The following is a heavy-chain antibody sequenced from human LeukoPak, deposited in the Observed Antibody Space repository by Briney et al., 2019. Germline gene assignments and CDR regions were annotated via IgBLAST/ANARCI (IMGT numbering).Heavy chain of an antibody. D-gene: IGHD2-15*01. Sequence: SETLSLTCTVSGYSISSGYYWGWIRQPPGKGLEWIGSIYHSGSTYYSPSLKSRVTISVDTSKNQFSLKLSSVTAADTAVCYCARQLSNLGYCSGGSCYNWFDPWGQGTLVTVSS. CDR1: GYSISSGYY. V-gene: IGHV4-38-2*02. J-gene: IGHJ5*02. CDR3: ARQLSNLGYCSGGSCYNWFDP. CDR2: IYHSGST.